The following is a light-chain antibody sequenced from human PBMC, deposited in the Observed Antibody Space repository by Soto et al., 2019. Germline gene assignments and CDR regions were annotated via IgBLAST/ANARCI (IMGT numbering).Light chain of an antibody. CDR2: EAS. V-gene: IGKV1-17*01. CDR3: LQYRSYPWT. Sequence: DIQMTQSPSSLSASVGDRVTITCRASQDVRDDLGWYQQTPGKAPERLIYEASTLHRGVPSRFSGSGSGTEFTLTISSLQPEDFATDYCLQYRSYPWTFGQGTNVEIK. CDR1: QDVRDD. J-gene: IGKJ1*01.